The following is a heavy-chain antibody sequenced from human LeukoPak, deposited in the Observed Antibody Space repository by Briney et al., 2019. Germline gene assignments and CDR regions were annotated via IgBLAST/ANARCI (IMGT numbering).Heavy chain of an antibody. J-gene: IGHJ6*02. Sequence: GGSLRLSCAASGFTFNSYSMNWVRQAPGKGLEWVSYINRGSSTIFYADSVKGRFTISRDNAKASLYLQVNSLRAEDTAVYYCARDGKRGYDMDVWGQGTMDTVSS. V-gene: IGHV3-48*04. CDR1: GFTFNSYS. CDR2: INRGSSTI. CDR3: ARDGKRGYDMDV.